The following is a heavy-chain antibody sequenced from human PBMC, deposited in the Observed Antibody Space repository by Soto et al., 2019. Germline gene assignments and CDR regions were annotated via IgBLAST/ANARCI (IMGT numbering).Heavy chain of an antibody. CDR1: GFTFSSSG. CDR3: VTGGQPPY. V-gene: IGHV3-23*01. CDR2: ISSSGDRT. Sequence: PGGSLRLSCAASGFTFSSSGMSWARQAPGKGLEWVLFISSSGDRTIYADSVRGRFTISRDNSKSTLYLHMNSLRAEDTAIYYWVTGGQPPYGGQETLVTVSS. D-gene: IGHD3-16*01. J-gene: IGHJ4*02.